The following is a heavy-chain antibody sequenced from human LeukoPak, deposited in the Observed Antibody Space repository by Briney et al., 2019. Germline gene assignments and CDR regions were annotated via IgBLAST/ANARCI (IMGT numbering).Heavy chain of an antibody. V-gene: IGHV4-59*01. CDR2: IYYSGST. CDR3: ARGQWLSTYWYFDL. Sequence: SETLSLTCTVSDGSISSYYWSWIRQPPGKGLEWIGYIYYSGSTNYNPSLKSRVTISVDTSKNQFSLKLSSVTAADTAVYYCARGQWLSTYWYFDLWGRGTLVTVSS. D-gene: IGHD6-19*01. J-gene: IGHJ2*01. CDR1: DGSISSYY.